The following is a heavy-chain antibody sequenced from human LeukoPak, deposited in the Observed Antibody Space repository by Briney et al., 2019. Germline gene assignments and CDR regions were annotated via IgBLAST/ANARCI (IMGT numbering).Heavy chain of an antibody. CDR2: INQDGNKK. D-gene: IGHD6-13*01. V-gene: IGHV3-7*03. Sequence: GGSLRLSCAASGFTFSNYWMTWVRQAPGKGLEWVAHINQDGNKKYYVDSVKGRFTIFRDNAKNSLYLQMNSLRAEDTAVYYCAREGIAAAGTGRNWFDPWGQGTLVTVSS. J-gene: IGHJ5*02. CDR1: GFTFSNYW. CDR3: AREGIAAAGTGRNWFDP.